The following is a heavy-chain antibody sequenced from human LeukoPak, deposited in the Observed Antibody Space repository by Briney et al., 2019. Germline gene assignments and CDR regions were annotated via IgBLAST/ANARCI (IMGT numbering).Heavy chain of an antibody. Sequence: QTGGSLRLSCAASGFTFSSYAMHWVRQAPGKGLEWVAVISYDGSNKYYADSVKGRFTISRDNSKNTLYLQMNSLRAEDTAVYYCARGRLVPAALLRGYSSEGWFDPWGQGTLVTVSS. J-gene: IGHJ5*02. CDR1: GFTFSSYA. V-gene: IGHV3-30-3*01. CDR2: ISYDGSNK. CDR3: ARGRLVPAALLRGYSSEGWFDP. D-gene: IGHD2-2*02.